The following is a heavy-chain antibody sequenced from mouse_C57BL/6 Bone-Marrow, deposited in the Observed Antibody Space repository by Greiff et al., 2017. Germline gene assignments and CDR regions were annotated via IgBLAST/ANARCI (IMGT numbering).Heavy chain of an antibody. J-gene: IGHJ2*01. CDR2: ISSGSSTI. D-gene: IGHD2-3*01. CDR3: ARGWLLDY. CDR1: GFTFSDYG. V-gene: IGHV5-17*01. Sequence: EVKLVESGGGLVKPGGSLKLSCAASGFTFSDYGMHWVRQAPEKGLEWVAYISSGSSTIYYADTVKGRFPIARDNAKNTLFLQMTSLRSEDTAMYYCARGWLLDYWGQGTTLTVSS.